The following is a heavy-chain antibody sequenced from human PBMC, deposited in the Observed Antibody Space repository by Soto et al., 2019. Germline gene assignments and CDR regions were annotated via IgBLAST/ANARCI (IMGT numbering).Heavy chain of an antibody. Sequence: SVKVSRKASGFSFTSSAVQRVRQARGQRLEWIGWIVVGSGNTNYAQKFQERVTITRDMSTSTAYMELSSLRSEDTAVYYCAADGLTTVTTIHYYYGMDVWGQGTTVTVSS. CDR3: AADGLTTVTTIHYYYGMDV. CDR2: IVVGSGNT. J-gene: IGHJ6*02. CDR1: GFSFTSSA. D-gene: IGHD4-17*01. V-gene: IGHV1-58*01.